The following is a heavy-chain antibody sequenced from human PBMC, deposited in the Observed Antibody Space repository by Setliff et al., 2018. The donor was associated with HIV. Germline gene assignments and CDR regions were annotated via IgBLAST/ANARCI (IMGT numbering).Heavy chain of an antibody. CDR1: GGSISSGGYY. V-gene: IGHV4-31*03. D-gene: IGHD2-21*01. Sequence: TLSLTCTVSGGSISSGGYYWNWIRQHPGKGLEWIGYIFYNETTQYDPSLKSRVSMSVDTSKNQFSLNLRTATAADTAIYFCARGRPFGKFVDYFDSWGQGKLVTVSS. J-gene: IGHJ4*02. CDR2: IFYNETT. CDR3: ARGRPFGKFVDYFDS.